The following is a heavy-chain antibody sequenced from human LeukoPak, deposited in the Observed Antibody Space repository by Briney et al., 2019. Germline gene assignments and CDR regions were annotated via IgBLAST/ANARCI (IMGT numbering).Heavy chain of an antibody. Sequence: PSETLSLTCAVYGGSFSGYYWSWIRQPPGKGLEWIGEINHSGSTNYNPSLKSRVTTSVDTSKNQFSLKLSSVTAADTAVYYCARLVGDYWGQGTLVTVSS. D-gene: IGHD3-9*01. CDR3: ARLVGDY. CDR2: INHSGST. V-gene: IGHV4-34*01. J-gene: IGHJ4*02. CDR1: GGSFSGYY.